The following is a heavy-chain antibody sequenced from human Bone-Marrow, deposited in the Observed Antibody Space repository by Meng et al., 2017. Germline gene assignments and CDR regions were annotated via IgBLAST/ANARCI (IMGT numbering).Heavy chain of an antibody. CDR2: IKQDGSEK. J-gene: IGHJ3*02. D-gene: IGHD6-13*01. V-gene: IGHV3-7*01. CDR1: GFTFSSYW. CDR3: ARDGVSSSWYMGLCAFDI. Sequence: GGSLRLSCAASGFTFSSYWMSWVRQAPGKGLEWVANIKQDGSEKYYVDSVKGRFTISRDNAKNSLYLQMNSLRAEDTAVYYCARDGVSSSWYMGLCAFDIWGQGTMVTVSS.